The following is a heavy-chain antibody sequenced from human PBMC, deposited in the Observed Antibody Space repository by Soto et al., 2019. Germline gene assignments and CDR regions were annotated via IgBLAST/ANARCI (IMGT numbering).Heavy chain of an antibody. CDR2: IWYDGSNK. Sequence: GGSLRLSCAASGFTFSSYGMHWVRQAPGKGLEWVAVIWYDGSNKYYADSVKGRFTISRDNSKNTLYLQMNSLRAEDTAVYYCARDPPYYYDSSGYSGTFDPWGQGTLVTVS. CDR1: GFTFSSYG. J-gene: IGHJ5*02. CDR3: ARDPPYYYDSSGYSGTFDP. D-gene: IGHD3-22*01. V-gene: IGHV3-33*01.